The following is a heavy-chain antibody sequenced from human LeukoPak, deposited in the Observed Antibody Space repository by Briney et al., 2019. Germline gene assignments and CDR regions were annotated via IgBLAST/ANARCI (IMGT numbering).Heavy chain of an antibody. D-gene: IGHD4-11*01. CDR3: ARDLYSNYEAFDI. CDR2: INPNSGGT. J-gene: IGHJ3*02. Sequence: ASVKVSCKASGYTFTGYYMHWVRQAPGQGLEWMGWINPNSGGTNYAQKFQGRVTMTRDTSISTAYMELSRLRSDDTAVYYCARDLYSNYEAFDIWGQGTMVTVSS. CDR1: GYTFTGYY. V-gene: IGHV1-2*02.